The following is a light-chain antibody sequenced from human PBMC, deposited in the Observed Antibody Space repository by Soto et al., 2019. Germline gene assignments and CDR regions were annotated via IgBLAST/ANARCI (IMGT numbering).Light chain of an antibody. CDR1: SNDVGGYNY. CDR3: SSYTGGTTWA. Sequence: QSALTQPASVSGSPGQSITISCTGSSNDVGGYNYVSWYQQCPGKAPILIIYEVSNRPSGVSNRFSGSKSGDTASLTISGLQAEDEADYYCSSYTGGTTWAFGGGTKLTVL. V-gene: IGLV2-14*01. J-gene: IGLJ3*02. CDR2: EVS.